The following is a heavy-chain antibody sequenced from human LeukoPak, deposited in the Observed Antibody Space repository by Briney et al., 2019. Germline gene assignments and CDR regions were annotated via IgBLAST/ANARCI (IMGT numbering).Heavy chain of an antibody. Sequence: PGGSLRLSCAASGLTFSSYAMSWVRQAPGKGLEWVSAISGSGGSTYYADSVKGRFTISRDNSKNTLYLQMNSLRAEDTAVYYCAGRTYYDFWSGYFWWGQGTLVTVSS. CDR2: ISGSGGST. CDR1: GLTFSSYA. CDR3: AGRTYYDFWSGYFW. D-gene: IGHD3-3*01. J-gene: IGHJ4*02. V-gene: IGHV3-23*01.